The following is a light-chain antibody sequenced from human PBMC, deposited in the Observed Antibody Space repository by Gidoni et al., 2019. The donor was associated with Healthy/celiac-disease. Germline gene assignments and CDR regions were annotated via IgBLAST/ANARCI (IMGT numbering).Light chain of an antibody. Sequence: QSALTQPASVSGSPGQSITISCTGTSSDVGGYNYVSWYQQHPGNAPKLMFYEVSTRPSGVSNRFSGSKSGNTASLTISGLQAEDEADYYCSSYTSSSTRVFGGGTKLTVL. CDR3: SSYTSSSTRV. V-gene: IGLV2-14*01. CDR1: SSDVGGYNY. J-gene: IGLJ3*02. CDR2: EVS.